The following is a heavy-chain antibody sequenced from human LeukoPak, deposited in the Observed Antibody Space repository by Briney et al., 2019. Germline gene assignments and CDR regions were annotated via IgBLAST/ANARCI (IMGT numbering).Heavy chain of an antibody. CDR3: ARHGMYSSEAFDI. J-gene: IGHJ3*02. CDR1: GGSISSYY. Sequence: SETLSLTCTVSGGSISSYYWSWIRQPPGKGLEWIGYIYYSGSTNYNPSLKSRVTISVDTSKNQFSLKLSSVTAADTAVYYCARHGMYSSEAFDIWGQGTMVTVSS. V-gene: IGHV4-59*08. CDR2: IYYSGST. D-gene: IGHD6-13*01.